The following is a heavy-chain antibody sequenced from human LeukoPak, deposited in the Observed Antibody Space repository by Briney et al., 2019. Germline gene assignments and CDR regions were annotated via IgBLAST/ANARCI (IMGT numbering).Heavy chain of an antibody. Sequence: GASVKVSCKASGYTFSGYYMHWVRQAPGQGLEWMGIIKPSDGSTIYARKFQGRVTMTSDTSTTTVYMEVSSLRSEDTAVYYCATVRGYSGSYAFDIWGQGTMVTVSS. J-gene: IGHJ3*02. V-gene: IGHV1-46*01. D-gene: IGHD5-12*01. CDR3: ATVRGYSGSYAFDI. CDR1: GYTFSGYY. CDR2: IKPSDGST.